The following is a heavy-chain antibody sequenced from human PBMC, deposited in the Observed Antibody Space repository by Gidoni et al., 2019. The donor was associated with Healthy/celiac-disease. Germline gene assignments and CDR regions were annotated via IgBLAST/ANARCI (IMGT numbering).Heavy chain of an antibody. D-gene: IGHD3-3*01. CDR2: ISWDGGST. Sequence: EVQLVESGGVVLQPGGSLRLSCAASGFTFDDYTMHWVRQAPGKGLEWVSLISWDGGSTYYADSVKGRFTISRDNSKNSLYLQMNSLRTEDTALYYCAKDIRDDFWSGYFDYWGQGTLVTVSS. J-gene: IGHJ4*02. V-gene: IGHV3-43*01. CDR1: GFTFDDYT. CDR3: AKDIRDDFWSGYFDY.